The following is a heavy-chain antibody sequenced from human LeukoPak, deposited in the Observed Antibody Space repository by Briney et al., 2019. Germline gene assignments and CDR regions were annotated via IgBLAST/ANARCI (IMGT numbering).Heavy chain of an antibody. V-gene: IGHV1-2*02. J-gene: IGHJ4*02. CDR3: ARSVHYYDSSGYYSDY. Sequence: ASVRVSCKASGYTFTGYYMHWVRQAPGQGLEWMGWINPNSGGTNYAQKFQGRVTMTRDTSISTAYMELSRLRSDDTAVYYCARSVHYYDSSGYYSDYWGQGTLVTVSS. CDR2: INPNSGGT. D-gene: IGHD3-22*01. CDR1: GYTFTGYY.